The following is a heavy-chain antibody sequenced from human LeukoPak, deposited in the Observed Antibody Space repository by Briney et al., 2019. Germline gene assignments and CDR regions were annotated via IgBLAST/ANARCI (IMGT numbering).Heavy chain of an antibody. Sequence: GGALGLSCAASGFTFSSYEMNWVRQAPGKGLEWVSYISSSGSTIYYADSVKGRFTISRDNAKNSLYLQMNSPRAEDTAVYYCASLDLTGTPRAHDYWGQGTLVTVSS. V-gene: IGHV3-48*03. CDR2: ISSSGSTI. D-gene: IGHD1-20*01. CDR3: ASLDLTGTPRAHDY. CDR1: GFTFSSYE. J-gene: IGHJ4*02.